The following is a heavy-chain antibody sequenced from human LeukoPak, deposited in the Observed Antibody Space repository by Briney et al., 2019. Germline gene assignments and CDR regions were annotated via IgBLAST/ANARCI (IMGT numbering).Heavy chain of an antibody. Sequence: GASVKVSCKASGYTFTGYYMHWVRQAPGQGLEWMGWINPNSGGTNYAQKFQGWVTMTRDTSISTAYMELSRLRSDDTAVYYCARDLFGVDGSGDDYGMDVWGQGTTVTVSS. CDR3: ARDLFGVDGSGDDYGMDV. CDR2: INPNSGGT. J-gene: IGHJ6*02. CDR1: GYTFTGYY. V-gene: IGHV1-2*04. D-gene: IGHD3-10*01.